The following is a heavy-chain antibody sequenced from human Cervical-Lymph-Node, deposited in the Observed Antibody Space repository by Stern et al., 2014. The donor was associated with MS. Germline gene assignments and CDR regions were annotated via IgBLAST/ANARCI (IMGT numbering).Heavy chain of an antibody. D-gene: IGHD4-23*01. CDR3: FQGRVTMTRDTSISTLYMELNRLTSDDTAVYYCARGDGSSWFPY. J-gene: IGHJ4*02. V-gene: IGHV1-2*02. Sequence: QVQLVQSGAEVRESGDSVKVSCKTSGYTFTHNYIHWVRQAPGQGLEWLGWINPNNGKPKKTQKFQGRVPKTREQAHRPNSLGWINPNNGNTKNTQKFQGRVTMTRDTSISTLYMELNRLTSDDTAVYYCARGDGSSWFPYWGQGTLVTVSS. CDR1: GYTFTHNY. CDR2: INPNNGKP.